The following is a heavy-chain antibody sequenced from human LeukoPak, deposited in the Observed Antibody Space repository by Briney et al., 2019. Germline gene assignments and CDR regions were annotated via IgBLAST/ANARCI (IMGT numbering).Heavy chain of an antibody. CDR1: GGSISSYY. Sequence: SETLSLTCTVSGGSISSYYWTWIRQPAGKGLEWIGRISASGTANYNPSLTSRVTLSVDTSKKQFSLKLNSVTAADTAVYYCATSGGSVFEYWGQGTLVTVSS. CDR2: ISASGTA. CDR3: ATSGGSVFEY. D-gene: IGHD3-10*01. V-gene: IGHV4-4*07. J-gene: IGHJ4*02.